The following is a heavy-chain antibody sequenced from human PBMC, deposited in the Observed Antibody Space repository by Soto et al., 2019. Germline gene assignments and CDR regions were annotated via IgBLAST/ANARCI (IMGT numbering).Heavy chain of an antibody. V-gene: IGHV3-23*01. CDR3: AKDLEYYDFWSGPRVSGFDY. CDR1: GFTFSSYA. D-gene: IGHD3-3*01. CDR2: ISGSGGST. J-gene: IGHJ4*02. Sequence: GGSLRLSCAASGFTFSSYAMSWVRQAPGKGLEWVSAISGSGGSTYYADSVKGRFTISRDNSKNTLYLQMNSLRAEDTAVYYCAKDLEYYDFWSGPRVSGFDYWGQGTLVTVSS.